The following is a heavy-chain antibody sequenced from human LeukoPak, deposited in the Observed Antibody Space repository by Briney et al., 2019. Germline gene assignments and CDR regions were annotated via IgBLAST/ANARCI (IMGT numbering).Heavy chain of an antibody. CDR2: IWYDGSNK. CDR3: ARGLRWGRFYYGMDV. D-gene: IGHD4-23*01. V-gene: IGHV3-33*01. Sequence: SLTLSCAASGFTFSSYGMHWVRQAPGKGLEWVGVIWYDGSNKYYADSVKGRYTISRDNSKNAIYLQMNSLSAEDTAVYYCARGLRWGRFYYGMDVWGQGTTVTVSS. J-gene: IGHJ6*02. CDR1: GFTFSSYG.